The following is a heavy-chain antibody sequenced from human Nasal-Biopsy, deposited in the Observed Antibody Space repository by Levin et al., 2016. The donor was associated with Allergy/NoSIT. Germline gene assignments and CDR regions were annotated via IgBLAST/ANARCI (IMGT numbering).Heavy chain of an antibody. Sequence: SETLSLTCTVYGESFSGYYWSWIRQPPGKGLEWIGEINHNEFTNYNPSLKSRVSLSVDKSKNQFSLRLSFVTAADTAVYYCARGVLGQCSGGSCYWPPYYFQSWGQGSLVTVSS. CDR1: GESFSGYY. J-gene: IGHJ4*02. V-gene: IGHV4-34*01. D-gene: IGHD2-15*01. CDR3: ARGVLGQCSGGSCYWPPYYFQS. CDR2: INHNEFT.